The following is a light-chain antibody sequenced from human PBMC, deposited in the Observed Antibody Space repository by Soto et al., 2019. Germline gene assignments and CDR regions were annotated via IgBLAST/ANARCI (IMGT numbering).Light chain of an antibody. J-gene: IGLJ3*02. CDR1: SGHSSYA. Sequence: QLVLTQSPSASASLGASVKLTCTLSSGHSSYAIAWHQQQPEKGPRYLMKLNSDGSHSKGDGIPDRFSGSSSGAERYLTISSLQSEDDADYYCQTWGTGIYWVFGGGTKLTVL. CDR2: LNSDGSH. V-gene: IGLV4-69*01. CDR3: QTWGTGIYWV.